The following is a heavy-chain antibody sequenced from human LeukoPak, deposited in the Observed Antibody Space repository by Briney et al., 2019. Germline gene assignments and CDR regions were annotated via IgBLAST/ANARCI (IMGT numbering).Heavy chain of an antibody. J-gene: IGHJ5*02. Sequence: PSETLSLTCTVSGGSISSYYWGWVRQPPGKGLEWIGYIYYSGSTNYNPSLKSRVTTSVDTSKNQFSLKLSSVTAADTAVYYCARDRHIVVIPGVPKWFDPWGQGTLVTVSS. CDR2: IYYSGST. CDR3: ARDRHIVVIPGVPKWFDP. D-gene: IGHD2-2*01. V-gene: IGHV4-59*01. CDR1: GGSISSYY.